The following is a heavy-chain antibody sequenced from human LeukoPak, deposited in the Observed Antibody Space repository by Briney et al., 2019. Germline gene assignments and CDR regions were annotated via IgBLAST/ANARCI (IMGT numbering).Heavy chain of an antibody. Sequence: PGGSLRLSCAASAFIFSDLYMSWVRQAAGKGLEYIAYISPSSHDIIYADSVKGRFTISRDNAKNSLYLQMNSLRAEDTAVYYCAKTARVPRCWGQGTQVSVA. CDR2: ISPSSHDI. CDR1: AFIFSDLY. CDR3: AKTARVPRC. V-gene: IGHV3-11*06. J-gene: IGHJ4*02. D-gene: IGHD6-6*01.